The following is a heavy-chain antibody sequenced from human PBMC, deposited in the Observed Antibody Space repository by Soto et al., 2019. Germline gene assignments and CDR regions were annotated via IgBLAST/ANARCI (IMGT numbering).Heavy chain of an antibody. Sequence: QVQLVESGGGVVQPGRSLRLSCAASGFTFSSYAMHWVRQAPGKGVEWVAVISYDGSNKYYADSVKGRFTISRDNSKNTLYLQMNSLRAEDTAVYYCARAGYCTNGVCYTLDYWGQGTLVTVSS. D-gene: IGHD2-8*01. CDR3: ARAGYCTNGVCYTLDY. CDR1: GFTFSSYA. J-gene: IGHJ4*02. V-gene: IGHV3-30-3*01. CDR2: ISYDGSNK.